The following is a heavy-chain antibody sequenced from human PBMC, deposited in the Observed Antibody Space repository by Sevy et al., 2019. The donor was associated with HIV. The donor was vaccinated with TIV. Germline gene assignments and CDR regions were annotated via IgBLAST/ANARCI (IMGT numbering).Heavy chain of an antibody. CDR3: ARLNDYSSYVFDY. CDR1: GFTFSSYS. J-gene: IGHJ4*02. D-gene: IGHD4-4*01. V-gene: IGHV3-48*01. CDR2: ISSGSRTI. Sequence: GGSLRLSCAASGFTFSSYSMNWVRQAPGKGLEWVSYISSGSRTIHYADSVKGRFTISRDNVKNSLYLQMNSLRAEDTAVYYCARLNDYSSYVFDYWGQGTLVTVSS.